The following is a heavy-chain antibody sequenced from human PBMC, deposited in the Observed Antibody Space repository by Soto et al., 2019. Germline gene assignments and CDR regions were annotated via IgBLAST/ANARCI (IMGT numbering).Heavy chain of an antibody. CDR3: AKVGSAMVSSFDY. J-gene: IGHJ4*02. CDR2: ISGSGGST. Sequence: GGSLRLSCAASGFTFSAYAMSWVRQAPGKGLEWVSAISGSGGSTYYADTVKGRFTNSRDNSKNTLYLQMNNLRAEDTVVYYCAKVGSAMVSSFDYWGQGTLVTVSS. CDR1: GFTFSAYA. D-gene: IGHD5-18*01. V-gene: IGHV3-23*01.